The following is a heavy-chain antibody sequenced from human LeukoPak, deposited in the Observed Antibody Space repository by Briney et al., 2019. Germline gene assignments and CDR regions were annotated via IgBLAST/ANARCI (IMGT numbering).Heavy chain of an antibody. J-gene: IGHJ4*02. CDR3: ASPFYCNSTTCYDS. CDR1: GGSISSGGSS. Sequence: SETLSLTCTVSGGSISSGGSSWNWIRQPPGKGLEWIGHIYISGSTFYDPSLKTRVTISLDRSKNQFSLKLASVTAADTAVYYCASPFYCNSTTCYDSWGQGTLVTVSS. CDR2: IYISGST. V-gene: IGHV4-30-2*01. D-gene: IGHD2-2*01.